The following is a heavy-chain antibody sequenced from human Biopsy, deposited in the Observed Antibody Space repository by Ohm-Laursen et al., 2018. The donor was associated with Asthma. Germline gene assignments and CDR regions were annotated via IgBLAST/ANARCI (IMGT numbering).Heavy chain of an antibody. Sequence: SLRLSCAASGFTVSRDRMFWVRRAPGKGLEWVSVIYSGGTSDTADSVRGRFTISRDFYKNTLYLQMDSLRAEDTAVYYCARGDSSGWSHYYFDYWGQGTLVTVSS. CDR2: IYSGGTS. CDR3: ARGDSSGWSHYYFDY. CDR1: GFTVSRDR. V-gene: IGHV3-53*01. J-gene: IGHJ4*02. D-gene: IGHD6-19*01.